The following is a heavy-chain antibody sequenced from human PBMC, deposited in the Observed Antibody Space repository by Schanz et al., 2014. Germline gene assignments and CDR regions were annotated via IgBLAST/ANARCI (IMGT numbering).Heavy chain of an antibody. V-gene: IGHV3-30-3*01. CDR1: GFIFSSYA. CDR3: ARDRGYCSGGSCLTFDY. CDR2: ISYDGRNK. Sequence: QVQLVESGGGLVQPGRSLRLSCAASGFIFSSYAMHWVRQAPGKGLEWVAVISYDGRNKYYADSVKGRFTISRDNSKNTLYLQMNTLRAEDTAVYYCARDRGYCSGGSCLTFDYWGQGTLVTVSS. D-gene: IGHD2-15*01. J-gene: IGHJ4*02.